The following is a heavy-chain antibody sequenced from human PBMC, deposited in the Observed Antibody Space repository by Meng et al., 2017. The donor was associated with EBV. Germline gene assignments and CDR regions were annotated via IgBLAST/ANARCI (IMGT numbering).Heavy chain of an antibody. CDR3: ARGDYTNYPRWFDP. CDR2: IYYTGST. J-gene: IGHJ5*02. Sequence: QVQLQESGPGLVKPSETLSPTCTVSGGSVNNESYYWGWIRQPPGKGLEYIGYIYYTGSTNYNSSLKSRVTISLDKSKNQFSLKLTSLTAADTAIYYCARGDYTNYPRWFDPWGQGTLVTVSS. D-gene: IGHD4-11*01. CDR1: GGSVNNESYY. V-gene: IGHV4-61*01.